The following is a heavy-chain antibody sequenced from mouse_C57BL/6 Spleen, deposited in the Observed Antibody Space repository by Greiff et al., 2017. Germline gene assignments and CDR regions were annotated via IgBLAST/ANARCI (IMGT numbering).Heavy chain of an antibody. D-gene: IGHD1-1*01. CDR1: GYTFTDYE. V-gene: IGHV1-15*01. CDR2: IDPETGGT. CDR3: TSYYGSSYGY. Sequence: QVQLKESGAELVRPGASVTLSCKASGYTFTDYEMHWVKQTPVHGLEWIGAIDPETGGTAYNQKFKGKAILTADKSSSTAYMELRSLTSEDSAVYYCTSYYGSSYGYWGQGTTLTVSS. J-gene: IGHJ2*01.